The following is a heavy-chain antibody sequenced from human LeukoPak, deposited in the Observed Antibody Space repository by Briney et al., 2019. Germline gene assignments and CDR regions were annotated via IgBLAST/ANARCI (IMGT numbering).Heavy chain of an antibody. CDR2: ITDSGSTL. D-gene: IGHD3-9*01. Sequence: GGSLRLSCAVSGVTFRDYNMKGVRQAPGEGVEWGAYITDSGSTLHYADSVNGRFTISRDNAKNSLYLQMNSLRAEDSAVYYCARSIGLTGGGVDVWGRGTTVTVSS. CDR3: ARSIGLTGGGVDV. V-gene: IGHV3-11*01. J-gene: IGHJ6*02. CDR1: GVTFRDYN.